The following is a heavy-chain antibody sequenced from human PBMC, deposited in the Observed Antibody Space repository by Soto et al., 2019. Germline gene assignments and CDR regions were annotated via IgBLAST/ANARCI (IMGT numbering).Heavy chain of an antibody. CDR3: ARDSFRLGFFGS. V-gene: IGHV3-11*01. D-gene: IGHD3-10*01. Sequence: GGSLRLSCAASGFTFSDYYMSWIRQAPGKGLEXVSYIXXSXSXXXYXXXXKGRFTISRDNAKNSLYLQMNSLRAEDTAAYYCARDSFRLGFFGSWGQGTLVTVSS. CDR2: IXXSXSXX. J-gene: IGHJ4*02. CDR1: GFTFSDYY.